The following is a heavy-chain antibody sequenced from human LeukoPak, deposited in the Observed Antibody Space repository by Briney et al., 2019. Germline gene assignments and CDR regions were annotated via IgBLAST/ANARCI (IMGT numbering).Heavy chain of an antibody. D-gene: IGHD2-2*01. Sequence: ASVKVSCKASGYTFTGYYMHWVRQAPGQGLEWMGWINPNSGGTNYAQKFQGRVTMTRDTSISTAYMELSRLRSDDTAVYYCARDCSSTSCYHPPFDYWGQGTLATVSS. CDR1: GYTFTGYY. CDR3: ARDCSSTSCYHPPFDY. CDR2: INPNSGGT. J-gene: IGHJ4*02. V-gene: IGHV1-2*02.